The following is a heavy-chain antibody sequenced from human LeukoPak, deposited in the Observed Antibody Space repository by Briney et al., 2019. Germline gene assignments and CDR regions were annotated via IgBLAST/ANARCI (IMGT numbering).Heavy chain of an antibody. Sequence: PPGGSLRLSCGASGITFSRYWMHWVRQAPGKGLVWVSRINSVGSSTNYADSVKGRFTISRDNAKNTLYSQMNSLRAEDTAVYYCARDSCSGNTCYFAYWGQGTLVTVSS. CDR3: ARDSCSGNTCYFAY. V-gene: IGHV3-74*01. D-gene: IGHD2-15*01. J-gene: IGHJ4*02. CDR2: INSVGSST. CDR1: GITFSRYW.